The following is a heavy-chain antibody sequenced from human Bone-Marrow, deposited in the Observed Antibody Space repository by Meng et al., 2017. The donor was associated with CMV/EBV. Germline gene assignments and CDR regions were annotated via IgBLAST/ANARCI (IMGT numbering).Heavy chain of an antibody. CDR3: AKIGPLMSYDFWSGYRYGYYGMDV. V-gene: IGHV3-30*02. CDR2: IRYDGSNK. D-gene: IGHD3-3*01. CDR1: GFTFSSYG. Sequence: GESLKISCAASGFTFSSYGMHWVRQAPGKGLEWVAFIRYDGSNKYYADSVKGRFTISRDNSKNTLYLQMNSLRAEDTAVYYCAKIGPLMSYDFWSGYRYGYYGMDVWVQGTTVTVSS. J-gene: IGHJ6*02.